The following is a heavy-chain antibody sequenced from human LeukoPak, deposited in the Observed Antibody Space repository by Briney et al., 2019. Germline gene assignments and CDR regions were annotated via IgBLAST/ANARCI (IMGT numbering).Heavy chain of an antibody. Sequence: GGSLRLSCAVSGFTVSSTYINWVRQAPGKGLEWVSYISSSSSTMYYADSVKGRFTISRDNAKNSLYLQMNSLRAEDTAVYYCARDHELLRYLEWLRTFLDYWGQGTLVTVSS. V-gene: IGHV3-48*04. CDR1: GFTVSSTY. D-gene: IGHD3-9*01. CDR3: ARDHELLRYLEWLRTFLDY. CDR2: ISSSSSTM. J-gene: IGHJ4*02.